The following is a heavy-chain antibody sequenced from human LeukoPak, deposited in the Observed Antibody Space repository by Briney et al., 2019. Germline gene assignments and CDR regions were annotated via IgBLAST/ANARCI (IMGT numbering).Heavy chain of an antibody. Sequence: SETLSLTCAVYGGSFSGYYWSWIRQPPGKGLEWIGEINHSGSTNYNPSLKSRVTISVDTSKNQFSLKLSSVTAADTAVYYCARAPYYYDSSGYYYVFDYWGQGTLVTVSS. CDR1: GGSFSGYY. CDR3: ARAPYYYDSSGYYYVFDY. J-gene: IGHJ4*02. D-gene: IGHD3-22*01. V-gene: IGHV4-34*01. CDR2: INHSGST.